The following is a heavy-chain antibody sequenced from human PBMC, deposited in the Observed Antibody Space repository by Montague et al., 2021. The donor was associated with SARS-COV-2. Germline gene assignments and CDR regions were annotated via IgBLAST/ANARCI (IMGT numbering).Heavy chain of an antibody. V-gene: IGHV4-39*07. Sequence: SETLSLTCTVSGGSISSSSYYWGWIRQPPGKGLEWIGSIYYSGXTXYXXXXKXRVTISVDTSKNQFSLKLSSVTAADTAVYYCARESRINMIVVVLGYGMDVWGQGTTVTVSS. D-gene: IGHD3-22*01. CDR1: GGSISSSSYY. CDR3: ARESRINMIVVVLGYGMDV. CDR2: IYYSGXT. J-gene: IGHJ6*02.